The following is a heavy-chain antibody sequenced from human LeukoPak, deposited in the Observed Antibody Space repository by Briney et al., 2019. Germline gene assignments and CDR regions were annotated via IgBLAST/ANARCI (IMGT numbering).Heavy chain of an antibody. CDR3: AKTYSSSWYVFDY. V-gene: IGHV3-23*01. CDR2: ISGSGGST. D-gene: IGHD6-13*01. Sequence: GGSLRLSCAASGFTFSSYAMSWVRQAPGKGPEWVSAISGSGGSTYYADSVKGRFTISRDNSKNTLYLQMNSLRAEDTAVYYCAKTYSSSWYVFDYWGQGTLVTVSS. CDR1: GFTFSSYA. J-gene: IGHJ4*02.